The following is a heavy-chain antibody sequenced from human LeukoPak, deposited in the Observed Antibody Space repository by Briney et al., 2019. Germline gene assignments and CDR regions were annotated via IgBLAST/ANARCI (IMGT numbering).Heavy chain of an antibody. J-gene: IGHJ5*02. CDR1: GGSISSSSYY. CDR3: ARRYSGYEYLSWFDP. CDR2: IYYSGST. V-gene: IGHV4-39*01. D-gene: IGHD5-12*01. Sequence: SETLSLTCTVSGGSISSSSYYWGWIRQPPGKGLEWIGSIYYSGSTYYNPSLKSRVTISVDTSKNQFSLKLSSVTAADTAVYYCARRYSGYEYLSWFDPWGQGTLVTVSS.